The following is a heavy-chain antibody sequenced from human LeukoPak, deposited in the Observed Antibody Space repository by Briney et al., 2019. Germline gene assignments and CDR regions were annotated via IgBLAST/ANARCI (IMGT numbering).Heavy chain of an antibody. J-gene: IGHJ4*02. D-gene: IGHD3-9*01. CDR3: TTYFYCDILAGYSDVDY. Sequence: GGSLRLSCAAAGFTFSNAWMSWVRQAPGKGLEWVGRIKSKTDGGTTDYAASVKGRFTISRDDSKNTLYLQMNSLKTEDTAVYYCTTYFYCDILAGYSDVDYSGQGTLVTVSS. V-gene: IGHV3-15*01. CDR1: GFTFSNAW. CDR2: IKSKTDGGTT.